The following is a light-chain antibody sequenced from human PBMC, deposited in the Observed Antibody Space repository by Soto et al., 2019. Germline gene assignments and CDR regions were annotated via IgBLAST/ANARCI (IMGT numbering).Light chain of an antibody. V-gene: IGKV3-11*01. CDR2: DAS. CDR3: QQRSNWPIT. J-gene: IGKJ5*01. Sequence: EIVLTQSTAPLSLSPGERATLSGKASQSVSSYFAWYQQKPGQAPRLLIYDASNRATGIPARFSGSGSGTDCTLTISSLEPEDVAVYYCQQRSNWPITFGQGTRLEIK. CDR1: QSVSSY.